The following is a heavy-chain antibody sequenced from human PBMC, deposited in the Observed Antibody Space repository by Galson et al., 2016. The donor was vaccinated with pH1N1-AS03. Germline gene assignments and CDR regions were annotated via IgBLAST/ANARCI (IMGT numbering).Heavy chain of an antibody. CDR3: ARSFLGETDG. Sequence: SVKVSCKASGYTFTTYDINWVRQAAGRGLEWMGWMTPNNGNTGYAQRFQGRVTMTRNTSISTAYMELSGLQSEDTAVYYLARSFLGETDGWGQGTLVIVSS. J-gene: IGHJ4*02. CDR2: MTPNNGNT. CDR1: GYTFTTYD. D-gene: IGHD3-16*01. V-gene: IGHV1-8*01.